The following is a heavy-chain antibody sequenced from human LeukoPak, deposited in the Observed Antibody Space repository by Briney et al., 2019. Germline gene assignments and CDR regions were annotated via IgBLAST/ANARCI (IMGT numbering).Heavy chain of an antibody. J-gene: IGHJ4*02. CDR2: INHSGST. V-gene: IGHV4-34*01. CDR1: GGSFSGYY. D-gene: IGHD3-22*01. Sequence: SETLSLTCAVYGGSFSGYYWSWIRQPPGKGLEWIGEINHSGSTYYNPSLKSRVTISVDRSKNQFSLKLSSVTAADTAVYYCARVGYYDSSDWQTYYFDYWGQGTLVTVSS. CDR3: ARVGYYDSSDWQTYYFDY.